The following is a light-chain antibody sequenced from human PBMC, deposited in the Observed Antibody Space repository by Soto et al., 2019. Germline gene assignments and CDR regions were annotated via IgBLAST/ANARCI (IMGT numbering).Light chain of an antibody. J-gene: IGKJ5*01. CDR2: GAS. Sequence: EMVLTQSPGTLSLSPGERATLSCRASQSVSNNYLAWYQQKPGQAPRLLMYGASTRATAIPARFSGSGSGTEFTLTINSLQSEDFAVYYCQQYNNWPTFGQGTRLEIK. CDR1: QSVSNN. CDR3: QQYNNWPT. V-gene: IGKV3-15*01.